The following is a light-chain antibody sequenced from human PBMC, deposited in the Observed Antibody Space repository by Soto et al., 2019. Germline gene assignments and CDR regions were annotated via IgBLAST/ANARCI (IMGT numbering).Light chain of an antibody. CDR1: SGHSRYA. V-gene: IGLV4-69*01. J-gene: IGLJ2*01. Sequence: QSVLTQSPSASASLGASVKLTCTLSSGHSRYAIAWHQQQPEKGPRYLMNLNSDGSHSKGDGIPDRFSGSSSGAERYLTISSLQSEDEADYYCQTWGTGIHVVFGGGTKLTVL. CDR2: LNSDGSH. CDR3: QTWGTGIHVV.